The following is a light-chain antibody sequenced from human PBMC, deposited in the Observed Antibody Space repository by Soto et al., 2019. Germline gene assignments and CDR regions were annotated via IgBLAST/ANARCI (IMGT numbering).Light chain of an antibody. CDR1: QSVNSN. Sequence: EVVLTQSPGTLSLSPGERATLSCRASQSVNSNLAWYQQKPGQAPRLLIYGAPSRATGIPDRFSGSGSGTDFTLTISRLEPEDFAVYYCQQYGSSITFGQGTRLAI. CDR3: QQYGSSIT. J-gene: IGKJ5*01. V-gene: IGKV3-20*01. CDR2: GAP.